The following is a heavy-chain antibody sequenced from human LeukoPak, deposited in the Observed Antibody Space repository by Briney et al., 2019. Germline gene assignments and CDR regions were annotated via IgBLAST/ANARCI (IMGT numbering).Heavy chain of an antibody. V-gene: IGHV3-23*01. D-gene: IGHD3-10*01. J-gene: IGHJ4*02. CDR1: GFTFSSYA. CDR2: ISGSGGST. CDR3: AKTREGRREYYYGSGSYYNVLGGTPGDY. Sequence: GGSLRLSCAASGFTFSSYAMSWVRQAPGKGLEWVSAISGSGGSTYYADSVKGRFTISRDNSKNTLYLQMNSLRAEDTAVYYCAKTREGRREYYYGSGSYYNVLGGTPGDYWGQGTLVTVSS.